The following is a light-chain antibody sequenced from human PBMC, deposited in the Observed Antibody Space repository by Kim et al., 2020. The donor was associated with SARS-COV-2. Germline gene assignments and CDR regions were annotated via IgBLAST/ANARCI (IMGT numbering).Light chain of an antibody. CDR3: NSRDSSGNHLRV. Sequence: SELTQDPAVSVALGQTVRITCQGDSLRSYYASWYQQKPGQAPVLVIYGKNNRPSGIPDRFSGSSSGNTASLTITGAQAEDEADYYCNSRDSSGNHLRVFGGGTQLTVL. CDR1: SLRSYY. CDR2: GKN. J-gene: IGLJ2*01. V-gene: IGLV3-19*01.